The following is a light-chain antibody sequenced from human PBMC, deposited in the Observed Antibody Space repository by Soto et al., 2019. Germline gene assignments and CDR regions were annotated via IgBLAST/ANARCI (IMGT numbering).Light chain of an antibody. CDR3: SSYTSSSTLLYV. V-gene: IGLV2-14*01. CDR2: DVS. Sequence: QSVLTQPASVSGSPGQSITISCTGTSSDVGGYNYVSWYQQHPGKAPKLMIYDVSNRPSGVSNRFSGSKSGNTASLTISGLQPDDEADYYCSSYTSSSTLLYVFGTGTKLTVL. CDR1: SSDVGGYNY. J-gene: IGLJ1*01.